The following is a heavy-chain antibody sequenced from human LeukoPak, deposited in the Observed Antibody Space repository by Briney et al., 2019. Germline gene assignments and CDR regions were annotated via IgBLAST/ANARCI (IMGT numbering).Heavy chain of an antibody. J-gene: IGHJ4*02. CDR3: ARATGKDILTGRKLDN. CDR1: GYTFTIYD. Sequence: ASVKVSFKASGYTFTIYDINWVRQATGQGLELMGWMNPNSGNTGYAQKFQGRVTMTRNTSISLAYMELSSLRSDDTAVYYCARATGKDILTGRKLDNWGQGTLVTVSS. CDR2: MNPNSGNT. D-gene: IGHD3-9*01. V-gene: IGHV1-8*01.